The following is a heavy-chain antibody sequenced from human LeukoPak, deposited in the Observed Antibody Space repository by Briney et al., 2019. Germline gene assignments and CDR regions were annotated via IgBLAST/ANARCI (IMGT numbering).Heavy chain of an antibody. V-gene: IGHV3-7*01. CDR3: ARDRGYSNFDY. D-gene: IGHD4-11*01. CDR1: GFTFSGHW. CDR2: MNEDGSEK. J-gene: IGHJ4*02. Sequence: GGSLRLSCAASGFTFSGHWMSWVRQAPGKGLEWVANMNEDGSEKNYVDSVKGRFTISRDNAQDSLYLQMNSLRAEDTAVYYCARDRGYSNFDYWGQGTLLTVSS.